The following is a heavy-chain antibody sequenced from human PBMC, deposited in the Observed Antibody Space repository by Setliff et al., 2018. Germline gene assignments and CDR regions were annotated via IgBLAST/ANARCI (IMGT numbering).Heavy chain of an antibody. CDR3: AISTIFGVVSPTPDAFDI. CDR1: GGTFSSYD. J-gene: IGHJ3*02. V-gene: IGHV1-69*06. CDR2: IIPIFGTA. D-gene: IGHD3-3*01. Sequence: SVKVSCKASGGTFSSYDISWVRQAPGQGLEWMGRIIPIFGTANYAQKFQGRVTITADKSTSTAYMGLSRLRSEDTTVYYCAISTIFGVVSPTPDAFDIWGQGTMVTVSS.